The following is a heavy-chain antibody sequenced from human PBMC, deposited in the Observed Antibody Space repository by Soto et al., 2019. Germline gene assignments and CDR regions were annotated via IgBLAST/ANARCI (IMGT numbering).Heavy chain of an antibody. Sequence: PGGSLRLSCAASGFTFSSYAMSWVRQAPGKGLEWVSAISGSGGSTYYADSVKGRFTISRDNSKNTLYLQMNSLRAEDTAVYYCAKDFASYDYYSYDMYVRGQRTAVTVS. V-gene: IGHV3-23*01. CDR1: GFTFSSYA. CDR2: ISGSGGST. D-gene: IGHD2-2*01. J-gene: IGHJ6*02. CDR3: AKDFASYDYYSYDMYV.